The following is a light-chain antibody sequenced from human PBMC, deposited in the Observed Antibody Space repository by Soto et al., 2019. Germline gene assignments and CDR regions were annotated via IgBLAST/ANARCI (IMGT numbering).Light chain of an antibody. CDR2: DVS. CDR1: QSISSW. V-gene: IGKV1-5*01. CDR3: QHYNSYSEA. Sequence: DIQMTQSPSTLSASVGGRVTITFRASQSISSWLAWYQQKPGKAPKLLIYDVSSLESGVPSRFSGSGSGTEFTLTISSLQPDDFATYYCQHYNSYSEAFGQGTKVDIK. J-gene: IGKJ1*01.